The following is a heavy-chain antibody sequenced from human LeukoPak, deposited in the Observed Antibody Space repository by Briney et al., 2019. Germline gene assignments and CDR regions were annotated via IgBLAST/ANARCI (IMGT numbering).Heavy chain of an antibody. D-gene: IGHD3-10*01. CDR2: ISGSGGST. V-gene: IGHV3-23*01. J-gene: IGHJ4*02. Sequence: GGSLRLSCAASGFTFSSYAMSWVRQAPGKGLEWVSAISGSGGSTYYADSVKGRFTISRDNSKNTLYLQMNSLRAEDTAVYYCAKDSRHTTMVRGVIYYFDYWGQGTLVTVSS. CDR3: AKDSRHTTMVRGVIYYFDY. CDR1: GFTFSSYA.